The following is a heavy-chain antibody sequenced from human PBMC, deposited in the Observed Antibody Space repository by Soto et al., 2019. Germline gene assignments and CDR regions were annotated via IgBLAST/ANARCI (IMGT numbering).Heavy chain of an antibody. D-gene: IGHD3-9*01. CDR1: GFTFSSYS. CDR3: ARDQTSSYYDILTGYHYQYNWFDP. Sequence: PGGSLRLSCAASGFTFSSYSMNWVRQAPGKGLEWVSSISSSSSYIYYADSVKGRFTISRDNAKNSLYLQMNSLRAEDTAVYYCARDQTSSYYDILTGYHYQYNWFDPWGQGTLVTVSS. V-gene: IGHV3-21*01. J-gene: IGHJ5*02. CDR2: ISSSSSYI.